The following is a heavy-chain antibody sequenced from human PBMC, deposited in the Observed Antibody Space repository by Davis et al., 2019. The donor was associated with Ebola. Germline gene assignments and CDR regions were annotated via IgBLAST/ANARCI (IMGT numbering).Heavy chain of an antibody. Sequence: GESLKISCAASGFTFSDYYMSWIRQAPGKGLEWVSYISSSSSYTNYADSVKGRFTISRDNAKNSLYLQMNSLRAEDTAVYYCARDSSSGWYSYWGQETLVTVSS. V-gene: IGHV3-11*06. D-gene: IGHD6-19*01. CDR1: GFTFSDYY. CDR2: ISSSSSYT. J-gene: IGHJ4*02. CDR3: ARDSSSGWYSY.